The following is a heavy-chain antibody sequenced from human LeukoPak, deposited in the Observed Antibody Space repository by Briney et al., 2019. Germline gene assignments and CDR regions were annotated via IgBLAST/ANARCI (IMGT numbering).Heavy chain of an antibody. CDR3: ARRGADFSPFDP. Sequence: SVKVSCKASGGTFSSYAISWVRQAPGQGLEWMGGIIPIFGTANYAQKFQGRVTITADESTSTAYMELSSLRSEDTAAYYCARRGADFSPFDPWGQGTLVTVSS. CDR2: IIPIFGTA. V-gene: IGHV1-69*01. CDR1: GGTFSSYA. J-gene: IGHJ5*02. D-gene: IGHD3-3*01.